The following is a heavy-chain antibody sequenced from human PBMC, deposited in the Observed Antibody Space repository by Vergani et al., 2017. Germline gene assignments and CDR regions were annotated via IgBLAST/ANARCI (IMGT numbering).Heavy chain of an antibody. CDR1: GGSISNPDYH. CDR2: IDYSGST. D-gene: IGHD2-21*01. Sequence: QLQLQESGPGLVKPSETLCLTCTVSGGSISNPDYHWSWIRQTPGKGLEWIGLIDYSGSTSYNPSVRGRLSISFDTSKNHFSLKLDSVTAADTAVYFCAREGPYFYGLDLWGQGTTVTVSS. CDR3: AREGPYFYGLDL. V-gene: IGHV4-30-4*08. J-gene: IGHJ6*02.